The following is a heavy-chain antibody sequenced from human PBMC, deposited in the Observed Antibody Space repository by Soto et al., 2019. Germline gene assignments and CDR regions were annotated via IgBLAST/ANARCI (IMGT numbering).Heavy chain of an antibody. J-gene: IGHJ4*02. V-gene: IGHV4-31*03. Sequence: SETLSLTCTVSGGSISSGGYYWSWIRQHPGKGLEWIGYIYYSGSTYYNPSLKSRVTISVDTSKNQFSLKLSSVTAADTAVYYCARGAILNGPSGVNFDYWGQGALVTVSS. CDR2: IYYSGST. CDR3: ARGAILNGPSGVNFDY. CDR1: GGSISSGGYY. D-gene: IGHD3-9*01.